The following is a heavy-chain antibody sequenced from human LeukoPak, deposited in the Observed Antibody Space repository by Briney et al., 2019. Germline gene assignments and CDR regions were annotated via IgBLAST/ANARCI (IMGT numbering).Heavy chain of an antibody. V-gene: IGHV1-69*05. CDR3: SSRGGSTSSLDS. CDR1: RGTFSNLA. J-gene: IGHJ4*02. CDR2: IIPAFGTP. Sequence: SVKVSCKASRGTFSNLAFSWVRHASGQGLEWMGGIIPAFGTPSYPQRFHGRVTISTDESTSSVYMELSGLRSEDTAVYYCSSRGGSTSSLDSWGRGTLV. D-gene: IGHD6-6*01.